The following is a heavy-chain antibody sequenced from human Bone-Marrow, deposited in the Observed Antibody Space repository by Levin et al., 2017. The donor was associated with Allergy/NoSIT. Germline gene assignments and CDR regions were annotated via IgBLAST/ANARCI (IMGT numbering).Heavy chain of an antibody. CDR3: STDRAYCSNTTCYLPDAFDI. Sequence: GGSLRLSCAASGFTFSSDAMSWVRQAPGKGLEWVSAISGSGDDTKYADSVKGRFTSSRDNSNNTLFLKLNSPPAEDTAVYYCSTDRAYCSNTTCYLPDAFDIWGQGTMVTVSS. CDR2: ISGSGDDT. V-gene: IGHV3-23*01. CDR1: GFTFSSDA. J-gene: IGHJ3*02. D-gene: IGHD2-2*01.